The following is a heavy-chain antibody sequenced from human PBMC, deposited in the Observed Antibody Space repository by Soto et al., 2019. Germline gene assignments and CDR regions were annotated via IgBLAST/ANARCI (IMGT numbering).Heavy chain of an antibody. CDR1: GYTFTGYY. CDR3: ARDRIAVAGTMWYYYYGMDV. J-gene: IGHJ6*02. V-gene: IGHV1-2*04. Sequence: ASVKVSCKASGYTFTGYYMHWVRQAPGQGLEWMGWINPNSGGTNYAQKFQGWVTMTRDTSISTAYMELSRLRSDDTAVYYCARDRIAVAGTMWYYYYGMDVWG. CDR2: INPNSGGT. D-gene: IGHD6-19*01.